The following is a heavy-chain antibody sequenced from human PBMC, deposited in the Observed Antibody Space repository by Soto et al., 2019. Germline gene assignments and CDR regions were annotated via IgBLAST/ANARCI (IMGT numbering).Heavy chain of an antibody. CDR2: ISYDGSNE. CDR1: GFTFSSYA. J-gene: IGHJ6*02. Sequence: QVQLVESGGGVVQPGGSLRLSCAASGFTFSSYAMHWVRQAPGKGLEWVAVISYDGSNEYYADSVKGRFTISRDNSENTLWLQMNILRAEDTAVYYCARDPVTLLLRFGEKWGMDVWGQGTTVTVSS. CDR3: ARDPVTLLLRFGEKWGMDV. D-gene: IGHD3-10*01. V-gene: IGHV3-30-3*01.